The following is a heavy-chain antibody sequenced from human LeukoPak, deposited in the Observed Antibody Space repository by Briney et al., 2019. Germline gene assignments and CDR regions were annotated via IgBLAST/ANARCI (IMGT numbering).Heavy chain of an antibody. CDR3: ARHSFGGYRPYYFDY. Sequence: SETLSLTCTVSGSSISSYYWSWIRQPPGKGLEWIGYIYYSGSTNYNPSLKSRVTISVDTSKNQFSLKLSSVTAADTAVYYCARHSFGGYRPYYFDYWGQGTLVTVSS. J-gene: IGHJ4*02. CDR2: IYYSGST. V-gene: IGHV4-59*08. CDR1: GSSISSYY. D-gene: IGHD3-22*01.